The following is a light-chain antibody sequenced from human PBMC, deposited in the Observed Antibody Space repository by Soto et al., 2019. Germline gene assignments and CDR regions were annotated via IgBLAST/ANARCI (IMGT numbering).Light chain of an antibody. CDR1: QTIFRW. CDR3: QQYNSYPWT. Sequence: DIQMTQSPSTLSASVGDRVTITCQASQTIFRWLAWYQQRPGKAPNLLISDASDLQSGVPSRFSGSGSGAEFTLTIGRLQPDDFATYYCQQYNSYPWTFGQGTKVEF. J-gene: IGKJ1*01. V-gene: IGKV1-5*01. CDR2: DAS.